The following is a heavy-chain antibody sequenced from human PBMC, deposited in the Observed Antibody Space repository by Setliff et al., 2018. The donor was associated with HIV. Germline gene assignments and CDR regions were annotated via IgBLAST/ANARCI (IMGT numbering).Heavy chain of an antibody. CDR3: ARGPSGRAPAPARAPHYYGLDL. CDR2: IIPILGIA. CDR1: GGTFSSCT. V-gene: IGHV1-69*02. Sequence: GASVKVSCKASGGTFSSCTISWVRQAPGQGLEWMGRIIPILGIANYAQKFQGRVTITADKSTSTAYMELSSLRSEDTAVYYCARGPSGRAPAPARAPHYYGLDLWGPGTTVTVSS. J-gene: IGHJ6*01. D-gene: IGHD2-2*01.